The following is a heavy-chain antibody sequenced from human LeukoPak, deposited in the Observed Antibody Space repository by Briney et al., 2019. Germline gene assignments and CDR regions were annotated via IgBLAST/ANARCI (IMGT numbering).Heavy chain of an antibody. CDR3: ARGTTAAAGIFDC. CDR2: IYSSGST. J-gene: IGHJ4*02. D-gene: IGHD6-13*01. Sequence: PSGTLSLTCSVSGGSISSYYWSWVRQPAGKGLEWIGRIYSSGSTNYNPSLNSRVTMSVDTSNNQFPLRLTSVTAADTAVYYCARGTTAAAGIFDCWGQGTLVTVSS. CDR1: GGSISSYY. V-gene: IGHV4-4*07.